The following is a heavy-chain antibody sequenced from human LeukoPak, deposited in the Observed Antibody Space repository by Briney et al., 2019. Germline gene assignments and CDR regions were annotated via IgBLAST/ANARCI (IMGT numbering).Heavy chain of an antibody. J-gene: IGHJ4*02. V-gene: IGHV1-2*02. Sequence: ASVKVSCKASGYTFTGYYMHWVRQAPGQGLEWMGWINPNSGGTNHAQKFQGRVTMTRDTSISTAYMELSRLGSDDTAVYYCARWRGYYYNYFDYWGQGTLVTVSS. CDR2: INPNSGGT. CDR1: GYTFTGYY. D-gene: IGHD3-22*01. CDR3: ARWRGYYYNYFDY.